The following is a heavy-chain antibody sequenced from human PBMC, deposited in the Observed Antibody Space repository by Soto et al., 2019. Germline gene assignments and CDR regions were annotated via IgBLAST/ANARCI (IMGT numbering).Heavy chain of an antibody. CDR3: TAPRDEYGSGVSWFTYGMDI. J-gene: IGHJ6*02. V-gene: IGHV3-30-3*01. CDR1: GFTFSSYA. D-gene: IGHD3-10*01. Sequence: GGSLRLSCAASGFTFSSYAMHWVRQAPGKGLEWVAVISYDGSNKYYAGSVRGRFTISRGNSQNTLFLQMKRLTVDDTAIYYCTAPRDEYGSGVSWFTYGMDIWGQGTTVTVSS. CDR2: ISYDGSNK.